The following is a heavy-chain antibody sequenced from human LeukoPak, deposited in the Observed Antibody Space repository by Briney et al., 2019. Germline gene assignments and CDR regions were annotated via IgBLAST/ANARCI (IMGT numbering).Heavy chain of an antibody. D-gene: IGHD3-9*01. V-gene: IGHV3-33*01. Sequence: PGGSLRLSCAASGFTFSSYAMHWVRQAPGKGLQWVAVIWYDGSNKYYADSVKGRFTISRDNSKNTLYLQMNSLRAEDTAVYYCAREELYYDILTGYRPLDYWGQGTLVTVSS. CDR2: IWYDGSNK. CDR3: AREELYYDILTGYRPLDY. J-gene: IGHJ4*02. CDR1: GFTFSSYA.